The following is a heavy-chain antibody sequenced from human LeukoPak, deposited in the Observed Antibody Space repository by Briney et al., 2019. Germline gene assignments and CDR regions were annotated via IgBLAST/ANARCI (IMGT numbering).Heavy chain of an antibody. CDR1: GYNFNTYY. CDR3: ARSADYGDIDAFDI. J-gene: IGHJ3*02. V-gene: IGHV5-51*01. D-gene: IGHD4-17*01. Sequence: GESLKISCKGFGYNFNTYYIGWVRQLPGKGLELMGLIYPGDSDTRYNPSFQGQVTLSADKSTNTAYMQWSSLKASDTAIYYCARSADYGDIDAFDIWGQGTMVTVSS. CDR2: IYPGDSDT.